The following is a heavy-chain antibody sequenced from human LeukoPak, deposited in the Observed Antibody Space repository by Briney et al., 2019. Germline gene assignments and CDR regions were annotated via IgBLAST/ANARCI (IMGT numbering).Heavy chain of an antibody. CDR1: GGTFSSYT. D-gene: IGHD4-11*01. CDR3: ARRYSNNAFDI. J-gene: IGHJ3*02. Sequence: SVKVSCKASGGTFSSYTISWVRQAPGQGLEWMGGIIPILGIANYAQKFQGRVTITADKSTSTAYMELSSLRSEDTAVYYCARRYSNNAFDIWGQGTMVTVSS. CDR2: IIPILGIA. V-gene: IGHV1-69*10.